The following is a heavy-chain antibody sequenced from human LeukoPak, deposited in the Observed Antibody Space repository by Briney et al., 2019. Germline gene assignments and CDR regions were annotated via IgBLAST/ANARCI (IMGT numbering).Heavy chain of an antibody. D-gene: IGHD3-22*01. J-gene: IGHJ4*02. CDR3: ARDYYDSSGYQSGFDY. CDR1: WGSTSSLF. CDR2: IYTSGST. V-gene: IGHV4-4*07. Sequence: PSGNPSPPPPFPWGSTSSLFWGLVRPPPREGKGWIWGIYTSGSTNYNPSLKSRVTMSVDTSKNQFSLKLSSVTAADTAVYYCARDYYDSSGYQSGFDYWGQGTLVTVSS.